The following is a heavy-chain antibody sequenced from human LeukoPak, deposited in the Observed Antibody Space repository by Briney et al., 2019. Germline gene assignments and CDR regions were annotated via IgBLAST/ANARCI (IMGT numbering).Heavy chain of an antibody. Sequence: GGSLRLSCAASGFTFSSYAMSWVRQAPGKGLEWVSAISGSGGSTYYADSVKGRFTISRDNSKNTLYLQMNSLRAEDTAVYYCAKPVAAYYFYYGMDVWGQGTTVTVSS. V-gene: IGHV3-23*01. J-gene: IGHJ6*02. CDR3: AKPVAAYYFYYGMDV. D-gene: IGHD6-19*01. CDR2: ISGSGGST. CDR1: GFTFSSYA.